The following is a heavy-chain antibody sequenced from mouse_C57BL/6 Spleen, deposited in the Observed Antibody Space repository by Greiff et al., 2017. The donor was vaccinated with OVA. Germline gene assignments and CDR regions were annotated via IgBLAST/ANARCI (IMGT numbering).Heavy chain of an antibody. Sequence: EVKVVESGGGLVQPGGSLKLSCAASGFTFSDYYMYWVRQTPEKRLEWVAYISNGGGSTYYPDTVKGRFTISRDNAKNTLYLQMSRLKSEDTAMYYCARLYSNYAFFAYWGQGTLVTVSA. CDR3: ARLYSNYAFFAY. CDR1: GFTFSDYY. CDR2: ISNGGGST. J-gene: IGHJ3*01. D-gene: IGHD2-5*01. V-gene: IGHV5-12*01.